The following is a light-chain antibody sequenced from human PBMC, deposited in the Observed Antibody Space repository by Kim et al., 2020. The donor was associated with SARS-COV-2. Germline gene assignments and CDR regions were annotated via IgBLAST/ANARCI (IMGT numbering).Light chain of an antibody. V-gene: IGKV1-17*03. CDR2: VAS. CDR3: LQYNEYPRA. Sequence: DIQMTQSPSAMSASVGDRVSITCRASQGISNYLAWFQQKPGKVPKRLIYVASNLQSGVPSRFSGSGSGTEFTLTISSLQPEDFAIYSCLQYNEYPRAFGQGTKVDIK. J-gene: IGKJ1*01. CDR1: QGISNY.